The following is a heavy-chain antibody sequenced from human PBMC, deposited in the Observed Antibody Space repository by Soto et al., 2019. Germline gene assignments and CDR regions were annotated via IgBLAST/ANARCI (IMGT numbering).Heavy chain of an antibody. V-gene: IGHV4-34*01. Sequence: QVQLQQWGAGLLKPSETLSLTCAVYGGSFSGYYWSWIRQPPGKGLEWIGEINHSGRTNYNPSLKSRVTISVDTSKNQLSLKLSSVTAADTAVYYCARLPYSGSYFDYWGQGPLVTVSS. CDR1: GGSFSGYY. CDR3: ARLPYSGSYFDY. CDR2: INHSGRT. D-gene: IGHD1-26*01. J-gene: IGHJ4*02.